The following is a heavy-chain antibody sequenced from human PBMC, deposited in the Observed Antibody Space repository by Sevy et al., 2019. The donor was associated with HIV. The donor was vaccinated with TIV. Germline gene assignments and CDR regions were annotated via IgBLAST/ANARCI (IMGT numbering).Heavy chain of an antibody. Sequence: SETLSLTCTVYGGSFSADYWTWIRQPPGKGLEWIGAINHSGSTNYNPSLKSRVTISLDTSKNQFSLRLTSVTAADTAVFYCARGYDAGPLIYWGHGTLVTVSS. V-gene: IGHV4-34*01. J-gene: IGHJ4*01. D-gene: IGHD3-22*01. CDR3: ARGYDAGPLIY. CDR1: GGSFSADY. CDR2: INHSGST.